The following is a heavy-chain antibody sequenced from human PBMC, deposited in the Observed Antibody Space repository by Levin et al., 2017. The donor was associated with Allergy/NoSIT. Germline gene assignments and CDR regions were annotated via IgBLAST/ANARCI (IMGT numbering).Heavy chain of an antibody. Sequence: SETLSLTCAVSGYSISSGFYWGWIRQPPGKGLEWVGSIYHNGSTYVTPSLKSRVTMSVDTSKNQFSLNLSSVSTADTAVYSCGRVVGDRQIFWVFDYWGQGALVTVSS. J-gene: IGHJ4*02. V-gene: IGHV4-38-2*01. D-gene: IGHD3-10*01. CDR2: IYHNGST. CDR1: GYSISSGFY. CDR3: GRVVGDRQIFWVFDY.